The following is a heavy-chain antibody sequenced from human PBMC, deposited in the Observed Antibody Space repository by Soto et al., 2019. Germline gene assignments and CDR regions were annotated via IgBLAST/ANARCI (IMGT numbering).Heavy chain of an antibody. CDR3: ARGSYDFWSGNYDYYYYYMDV. Sequence: GVFLRIWCKGSGYRFASYCIGRILQMPGKGLEWMGMIYPGDSDTRYSPSFQGQVTISADKSISTAYLQWSGLKASDTAMYYCARGSYDFWSGNYDYYYYYMDVWGKGTTVTVSS. V-gene: IGHV5-51*01. CDR2: IYPGDSDT. CDR1: GYRFASYC. J-gene: IGHJ6*03. D-gene: IGHD3-3*01.